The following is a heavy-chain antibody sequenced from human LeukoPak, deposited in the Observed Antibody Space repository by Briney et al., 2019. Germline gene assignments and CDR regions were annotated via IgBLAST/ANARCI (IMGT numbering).Heavy chain of an antibody. D-gene: IGHD2-21*02. CDR3: ARWPEGSVVVTAIFDY. J-gene: IGHJ4*02. CDR1: GGTFSSYA. V-gene: IGHV1-69*04. CDR2: IIPILGIA. Sequence: ASVKVSCKASGGTFSSYAISWVRQAPGQGLEWMGRIIPILGIANYAQKFQGRVTITADKSTSTAYMELSSLRSEDTAVYYCARWPEGSVVVTAIFDYWGQGTLVTVSS.